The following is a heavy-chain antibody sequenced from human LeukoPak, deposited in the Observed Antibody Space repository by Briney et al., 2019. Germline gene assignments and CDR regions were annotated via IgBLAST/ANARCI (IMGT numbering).Heavy chain of an antibody. CDR1: GDSISSKY. CDR2: VHYTGYT. CDR3: ARLMPMVLTGQRYFYHPLDV. D-gene: IGHD3-9*01. V-gene: IGHV4-59*08. Sequence: PSETLSLTCTVSGDSISSKYWTWGRQPPGNGLEYIGYVHYTGYTDYNPSLESRLTISIDTSRNQFSLKLSSVTAADTAVYYCARLMPMVLTGQRYFYHPLDVWGKGTTVTVSS. J-gene: IGHJ6*04.